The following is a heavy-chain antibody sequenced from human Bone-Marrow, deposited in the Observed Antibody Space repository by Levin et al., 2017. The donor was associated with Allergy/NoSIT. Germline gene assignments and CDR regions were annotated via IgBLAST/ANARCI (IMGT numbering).Heavy chain of an antibody. CDR1: GYTFTGYY. Sequence: ASVKVSCKASGYTFTGYYMHWVRQAPGQGLEWMGWINPNSGGTNYAQKFQGRVTMTRDTSISTAYMELSRLRSDDTAVYYCARELGRLDDYVWGSYRYEYFQHWGQGTLVTVSS. D-gene: IGHD3-16*02. CDR2: INPNSGGT. V-gene: IGHV1-2*02. CDR3: ARELGRLDDYVWGSYRYEYFQH. J-gene: IGHJ1*01.